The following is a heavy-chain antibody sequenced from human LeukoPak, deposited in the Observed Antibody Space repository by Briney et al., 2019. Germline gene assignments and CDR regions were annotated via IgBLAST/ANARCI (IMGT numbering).Heavy chain of an antibody. CDR3: AKPPGDYYDSSGWRHDAFDI. D-gene: IGHD3-22*01. J-gene: IGHJ3*02. V-gene: IGHV4-34*01. Sequence: SETLSLTCAVYGGSFSGYYWSWIRQPPGKGLEWIGEINHSGSTNYNPSLKSRVTISVDTSKNQFSLKLSSVTAADTAVYYCAKPPGDYYDSSGWRHDAFDIWGQGTMVTVSS. CDR2: INHSGST. CDR1: GGSFSGYY.